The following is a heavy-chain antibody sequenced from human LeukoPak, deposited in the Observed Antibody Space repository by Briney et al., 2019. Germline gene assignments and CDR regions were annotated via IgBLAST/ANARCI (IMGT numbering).Heavy chain of an antibody. CDR2: VYDSGTT. V-gene: IGHV4-59*12. CDR3: ARVCGIAAADPVDY. D-gene: IGHD6-13*01. CDR1: GGSLSRDH. J-gene: IGHJ4*02. Sequence: SETLSLTSTVSGGSLSRDHWSWIRQPPGKGLERFGYVYDSGTTNYNPSLKSRVTISVDTSKNQFSLKLSSVTAADTAVYYCARVCGIAAADPVDYWGQGTLVTVSS.